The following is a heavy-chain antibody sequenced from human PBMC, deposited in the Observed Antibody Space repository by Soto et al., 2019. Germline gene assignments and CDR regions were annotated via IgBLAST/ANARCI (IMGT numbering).Heavy chain of an antibody. J-gene: IGHJ6*02. V-gene: IGHV1-3*01. CDR3: ARSEETYNDVLTGMDLYYYYLGMDV. CDR2: INVGNGNT. D-gene: IGHD3-9*01. Sequence: QVQLVQSGAEVQKPGASVKVSCKASGYRFSSYATQWVRQAPGQRLEWMGWINVGNGNTKYSQKFQDRGTIIRGRTAKAADMEVSSMRSEDTSVAYCARSEETYNDVLTGMDLYYYYLGMDVWGQGTTVTVSS. CDR1: GYRFSSYA.